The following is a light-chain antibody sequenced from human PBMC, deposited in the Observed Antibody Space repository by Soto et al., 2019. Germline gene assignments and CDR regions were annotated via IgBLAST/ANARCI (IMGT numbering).Light chain of an antibody. CDR2: LGS. V-gene: IGKV2-28*01. CDR1: QSLLHSNGYNY. J-gene: IGKJ1*01. CDR3: MQTLQTPT. Sequence: EIVMTQSPLSLPVTPGEPASISCRSSQSLLHSNGYNYLDWYLQKPGQSPQLLIYLGSNRASGVPDRFSGSGLGTDFTLKISRVEAEDVGVYYCMQTLQTPTFGQGTRVEIK.